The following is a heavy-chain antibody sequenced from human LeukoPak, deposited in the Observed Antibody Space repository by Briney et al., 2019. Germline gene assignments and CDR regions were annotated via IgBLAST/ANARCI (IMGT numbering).Heavy chain of an antibody. CDR3: ARGGRGWFDP. Sequence: SETLSLTCTVSGYSISSSSYYWGWIRQPPGTGLEWIGSIYYSGSTYYNPSLKSRVTISVDTSKNQFSLKLSSVTAADTAVYYCARGGRGWFDPWGQGTLVTVSS. J-gene: IGHJ5*02. D-gene: IGHD1-26*01. CDR1: GYSISSSSYY. CDR2: IYYSGST. V-gene: IGHV4-39*07.